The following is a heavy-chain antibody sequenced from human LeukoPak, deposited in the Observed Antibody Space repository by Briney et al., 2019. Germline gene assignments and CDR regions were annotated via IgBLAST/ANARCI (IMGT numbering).Heavy chain of an antibody. D-gene: IGHD4-23*01. CDR3: ARARKYNGNPNWIDL. CDR1: GDSITSTYH. CDR2: ISHSGNT. J-gene: IGHJ5*02. V-gene: IGHV4-38-2*02. Sequence: SETLSLTCNVSGDSITSTYHWGSTRQPPGKGLEWIGSISHSGNTYYNPSLKSRVTISVDTSKNHFSLNLSAVTAADTAVYYCARARKYNGNPNWIDLWGQGVLVTVSS.